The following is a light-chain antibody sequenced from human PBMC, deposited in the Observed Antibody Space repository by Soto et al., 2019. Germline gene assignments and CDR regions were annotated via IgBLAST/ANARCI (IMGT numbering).Light chain of an antibody. V-gene: IGKV1-39*01. J-gene: IGKJ3*01. CDR3: QHIYTVPFN. CDR2: DAS. Sequence: DIPMAQSPSSLSASVGDRVTIACRASQSISKYVNWYHQRPGKAPKLLISDASNLESGVPSRFSGSGSGTDFTLTISSLQPEDFGTYYCQHIYTVPFNFGPGTKVNIK. CDR1: QSISKY.